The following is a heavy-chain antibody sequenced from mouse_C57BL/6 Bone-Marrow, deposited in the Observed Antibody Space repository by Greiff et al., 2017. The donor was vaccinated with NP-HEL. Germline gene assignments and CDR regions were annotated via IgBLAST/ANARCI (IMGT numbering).Heavy chain of an antibody. CDR3: ARSGSNYGGY. CDR1: GYSFTGYY. Sequence: VQLQQSGPELVKPGASVKISCKASGYSFTGYYMNWVKQSPEKSLEWIGEINPSTGGTTYNQKFKAKATLTVDKSSSTAYMQLKSLTSEDSAVYYCARSGSNYGGYWGQGTTLTVSS. CDR2: INPSTGGT. J-gene: IGHJ2*01. D-gene: IGHD2-5*01. V-gene: IGHV1-42*01.